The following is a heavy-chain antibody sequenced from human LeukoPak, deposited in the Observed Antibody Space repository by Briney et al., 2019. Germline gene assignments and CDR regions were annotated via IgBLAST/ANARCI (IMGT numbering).Heavy chain of an antibody. CDR3: ARGGTTVTPGLLWFDP. Sequence: SETLSLTCTVSGGSISSYYWTWIRQPAGKGLEWIGRIYTTGSTNYNPSLKSRVTMSVDTSKNQFSLKLSSVTAADTAVYYCARGGTTVTPGLLWFDPWGQGTLVTVSS. CDR2: IYTTGST. J-gene: IGHJ5*02. D-gene: IGHD4-17*01. CDR1: GGSISSYY. V-gene: IGHV4-4*07.